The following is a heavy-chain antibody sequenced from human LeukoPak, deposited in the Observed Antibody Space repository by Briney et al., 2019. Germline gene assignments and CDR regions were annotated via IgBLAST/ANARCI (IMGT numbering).Heavy chain of an antibody. J-gene: IGHJ4*02. CDR1: GGSFSGYY. V-gene: IGHV4-34*01. CDR2: INHSGST. CDR3: ARHLRFLEWERFDY. Sequence: SETLSLTCAVYGGSFSGYYWSWIRQPPGKGLEWIGEINHSGSTNYNPSLKSRVTISVDTSKNQFSLKLSSVTAADTAVYYCARHLRFLEWERFDYWGQGTLVTVSS. D-gene: IGHD3-3*01.